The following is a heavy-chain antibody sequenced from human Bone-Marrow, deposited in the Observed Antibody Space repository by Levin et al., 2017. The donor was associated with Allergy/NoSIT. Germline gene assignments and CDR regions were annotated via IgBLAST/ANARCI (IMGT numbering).Heavy chain of an antibody. CDR2: IYYTGDI. Sequence: SQTLSLTCTVSGDSITNIHYHWSWIRQSPGKGLEWIGYIYYTGDIDYNPALKSRLTISVDTSKNQFSLGLTSVTAADTAVYYCAREGFSSATNGYFQDWGQGTLVTVSS. D-gene: IGHD1-1*01. CDR3: AREGFSSATNGYFQD. CDR1: GDSITNIHYH. V-gene: IGHV4-30-4*01. J-gene: IGHJ1*01.